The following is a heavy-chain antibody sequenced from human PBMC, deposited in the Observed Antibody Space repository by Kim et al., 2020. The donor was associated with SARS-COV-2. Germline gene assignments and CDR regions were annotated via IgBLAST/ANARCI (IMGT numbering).Heavy chain of an antibody. CDR3: GAAGADELGLLDF. Sequence: YYGDSVKGRFTISRDNAKRTLYLQMNDLRAEAMALYFGGAAGADELGLLDFWGQGTLVTVSS. J-gene: IGHJ4*02. V-gene: IGHV3-23*01. D-gene: IGHD6-19*01.